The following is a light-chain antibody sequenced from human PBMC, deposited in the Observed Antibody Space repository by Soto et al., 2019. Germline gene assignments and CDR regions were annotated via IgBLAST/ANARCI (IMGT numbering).Light chain of an antibody. CDR1: QGISVY. Sequence: DIQMTQSPSSLSASLGDRVTITCRASQGISVYLAWFQQKPGKVPKLLIYAASTLQSGVPSRFSGSGSGTDFTLTISSLQPEDVATYYCQKDNSAPLTVGGGTKGEIK. V-gene: IGKV1-27*01. J-gene: IGKJ4*01. CDR2: AAS. CDR3: QKDNSAPLT.